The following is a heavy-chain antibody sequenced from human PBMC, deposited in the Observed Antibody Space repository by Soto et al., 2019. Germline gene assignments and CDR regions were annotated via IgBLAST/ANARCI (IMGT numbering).Heavy chain of an antibody. CDR2: IYYSGST. D-gene: IGHD2-15*01. Sequence: PSETLSLTCTVSGGSISSGDYYWSWIRQPPGKGLEWIGYIYYSGSTYYNPSLKSRVTISVDTSKNQFSLKLSSVTAADTAVYYCAARNIAHSTGYADYGGQGTLVPVCS. V-gene: IGHV4-30-4*01. J-gene: IGHJ4*02. CDR3: AARNIAHSTGYADY. CDR1: GGSISSGDYY.